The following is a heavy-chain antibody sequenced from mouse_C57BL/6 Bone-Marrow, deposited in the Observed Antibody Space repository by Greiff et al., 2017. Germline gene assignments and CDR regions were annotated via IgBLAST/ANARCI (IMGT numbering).Heavy chain of an antibody. V-gene: IGHV5-6*01. Sequence: EVKLVESGGDLVKPGGSLKLSCAASGFTFSSYGMSWVRQTPDKRLEWVATISSGGSYTYYPDSVKGRFTISRDNAKNTLYLQMSSLKSEDTAMYYCARQYCFDYWGQGTTLTVSS. CDR3: ARQYCFDY. CDR2: ISSGGSYT. CDR1: GFTFSSYG. J-gene: IGHJ2*01.